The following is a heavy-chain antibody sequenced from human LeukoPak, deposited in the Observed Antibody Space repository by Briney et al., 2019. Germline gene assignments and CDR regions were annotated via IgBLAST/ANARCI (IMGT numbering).Heavy chain of an antibody. J-gene: IGHJ4*02. D-gene: IGHD4-23*01. Sequence: GGSLRLSCATSGFSFSGHGMHWVRQAPGKGLEWVAFIRHDGSDQYYADSVKGRFTISRDNSKNTLYLQMNSLRAEDTAVYYCARDGDYGGNSAYYFDYWGQGTLVTVSS. CDR3: ARDGDYGGNSAYYFDY. CDR2: IRHDGSDQ. CDR1: GFSFSGHG. V-gene: IGHV3-30*02.